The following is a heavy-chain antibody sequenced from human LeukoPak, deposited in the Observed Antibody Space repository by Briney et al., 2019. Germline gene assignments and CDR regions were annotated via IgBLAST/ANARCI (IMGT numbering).Heavy chain of an antibody. CDR3: ASPGSGSYYRNYYYVMDV. V-gene: IGHV4-34*01. CDR1: GASFSGYY. J-gene: IGHJ6*04. CDR2: LNHSGST. Sequence: PSETLSLTCAVYGASFSGYYWSWIRQPPGKGLEWIGELNHSGSTNYNPSPKSRVTISVDTSKNQFSLKLSSVTAADTAVYYCASPGSGSYYRNYYYVMDVWGKGTTVTVSS. D-gene: IGHD3-10*01.